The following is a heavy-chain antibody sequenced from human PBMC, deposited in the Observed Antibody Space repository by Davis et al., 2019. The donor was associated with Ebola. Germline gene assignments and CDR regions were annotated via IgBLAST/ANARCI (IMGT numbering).Heavy chain of an antibody. V-gene: IGHV3-11*01. Sequence: PGGSLRLSCETGGFAFSDYYMRWIRQTPGKGLEWISSISGSGTSTYYADSVKGRFTISRDNLQKSLFLQMNSLRVEDTAVYFRTWRGDSREFDYWGQGTVVTVSS. D-gene: IGHD3-22*01. CDR3: TWRGDSREFDY. CDR1: GFAFSDYY. J-gene: IGHJ4*02. CDR2: ISGSGTST.